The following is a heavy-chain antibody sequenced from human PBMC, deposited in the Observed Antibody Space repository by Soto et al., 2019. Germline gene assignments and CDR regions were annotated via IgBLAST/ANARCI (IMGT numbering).Heavy chain of an antibody. J-gene: IGHJ4*02. Sequence: LSLTCTVSGGAISSSSYYWGWIRQPPGKGLEWIGSIYYSGSTYYNPSLKSRVTISVDTSKNQFSLKLSSVTAADTAVYYCARVVHYFSRGTQTYFDYWGQGTLVTVSS. CDR1: GGAISSSSYY. D-gene: IGHD2-2*01. CDR2: IYYSGST. V-gene: IGHV4-39*01. CDR3: ARVVHYFSRGTQTYFDY.